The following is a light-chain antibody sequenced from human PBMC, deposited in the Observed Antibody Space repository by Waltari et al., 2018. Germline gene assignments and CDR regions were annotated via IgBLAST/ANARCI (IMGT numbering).Light chain of an antibody. Sequence: DIQMTQSPSSLPASEGDRVTITCRASQNIRSYLTWYQQNPGKAPKPLIYGASSLQSGIPSRFSGSGYGTDFTLTISSLQPEDFTTYYCQQGNTAPPTFGGGTKLEIK. CDR1: QNIRSY. CDR3: QQGNTAPPT. J-gene: IGKJ4*01. V-gene: IGKV1-39*01. CDR2: GAS.